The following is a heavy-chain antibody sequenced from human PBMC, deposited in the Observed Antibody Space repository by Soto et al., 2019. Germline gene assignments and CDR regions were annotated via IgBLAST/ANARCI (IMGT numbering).Heavy chain of an antibody. CDR1: GFTFSSYA. V-gene: IGHV3-23*01. J-gene: IGHJ3*02. Sequence: GGSLRLSCGASGFTFSSYAMSWVRQAPGKGLEWVSAISGSGGSTYYADSVKGRFTISRDNSKNTLYLQMNSLRAEDTAVYYCAKDRWQWLGRLDGAFDIWGQGTMVTVSS. D-gene: IGHD6-19*01. CDR3: AKDRWQWLGRLDGAFDI. CDR2: ISGSGGST.